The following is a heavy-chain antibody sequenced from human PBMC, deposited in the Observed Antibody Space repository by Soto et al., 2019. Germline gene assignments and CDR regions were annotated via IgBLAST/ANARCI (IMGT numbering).Heavy chain of an antibody. CDR2: FDPEDGET. CDR3: EKVHSRSWGRFDY. V-gene: IGHV1-24*01. J-gene: IGHJ4*02. D-gene: IGHD6-13*01. CDR1: GYTLTELS. Sequence: ASVKVSCKVSGYTLTELSMHWVRQAPGKGLEWMGGFDPEDGETIYAQKFQGRVTMTEDTSTDTAYMELSSLRSEDTAVYYCEKVHSRSWGRFDYWGQGNLVTVSS.